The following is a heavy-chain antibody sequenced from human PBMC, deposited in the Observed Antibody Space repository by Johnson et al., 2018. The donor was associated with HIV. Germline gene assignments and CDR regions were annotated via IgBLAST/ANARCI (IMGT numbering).Heavy chain of an antibody. CDR1: GFTFSSYA. Sequence: QVQLVESGGGVVQPGRSLRLSCAASGFTFSSYAMHWVRQAPGKGLEWVAVISYDGSNKYYADSVNGRFTISRDNASKFVSLQMNSLRVEDSAVYYCARESTPWGGDYVGYGLDVWGQGTMVAVSS. J-gene: IGHJ3*01. CDR2: ISYDGSNK. D-gene: IGHD5-18*01. CDR3: ARESTPWGGDYVGYGLDV. V-gene: IGHV3-30-3*01.